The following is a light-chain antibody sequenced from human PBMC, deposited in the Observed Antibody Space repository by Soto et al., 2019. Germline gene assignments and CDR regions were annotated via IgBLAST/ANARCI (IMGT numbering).Light chain of an antibody. CDR2: DAS. Sequence: EVVLTQSPATLSLSPGERATLSCRASQSVSSKLAWYQQKPGQAPRLLIYDASNRATGIPARFSGSGSGTDFTLTISSLEPEDFVVYYCQQRSNWPLTFGGGTKVDIK. CDR1: QSVSSK. CDR3: QQRSNWPLT. J-gene: IGKJ4*01. V-gene: IGKV3-11*01.